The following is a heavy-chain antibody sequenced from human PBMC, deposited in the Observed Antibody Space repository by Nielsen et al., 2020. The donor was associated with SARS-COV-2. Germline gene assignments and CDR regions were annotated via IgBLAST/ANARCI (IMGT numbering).Heavy chain of an antibody. CDR3: AREGGESLLWFGEIYYYYGMDV. D-gene: IGHD3-10*01. CDR2: ISYDGSNK. Sequence: GGSLRLSCAASGFTFSSYAMHWVRQAPGKGLEWVAVISYDGSNKYYADSVKGRFTISRDNSKNTLYLQMNSLRAEDTAVYYCAREGGESLLWFGEIYYYYGMDVWGQGTTVTVSS. CDR1: GFTFSSYA. J-gene: IGHJ6*02. V-gene: IGHV3-30-3*01.